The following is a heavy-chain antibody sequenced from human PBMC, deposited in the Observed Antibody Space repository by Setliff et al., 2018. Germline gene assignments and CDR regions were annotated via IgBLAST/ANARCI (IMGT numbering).Heavy chain of an antibody. CDR2: IHPGDSHT. J-gene: IGHJ5*02. V-gene: IGHV5-51*01. D-gene: IGHD3-10*01. Sequence: GESLKISCKGSEYSFSNFWIGWVRQMPGKGLEWMGIIHPGDSHTRYSPSFQGQVTMSADKSINTAYLQWSNLKASDTAMYYCARTTYSYGSGSYYTFDPWGQGTPVTVSS. CDR3: ARTTYSYGSGSYYTFDP. CDR1: EYSFSNFW.